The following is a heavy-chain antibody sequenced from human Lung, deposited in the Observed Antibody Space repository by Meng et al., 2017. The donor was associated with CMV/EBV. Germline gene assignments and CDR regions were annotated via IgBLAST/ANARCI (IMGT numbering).Heavy chain of an antibody. CDR3: AREYCTGNDWPPSFGY. D-gene: IGHD2-8*01. CDR2: VNTNTGHP. V-gene: IGHV7-4-1*02. CDR1: GYTCNTNG. J-gene: IGHJ4*02. Sequence: QVHLVQSGSELRKPGAPVKISCKTSGYTCNTNGMSWVRQAPGQGREWRGWVNTNTGHPTYDQGFTGRVVLLVDASVSTAYLKINNLEAEDTAVYYCAREYCTGNDWPPSFGYWGQGTLVTVSS.